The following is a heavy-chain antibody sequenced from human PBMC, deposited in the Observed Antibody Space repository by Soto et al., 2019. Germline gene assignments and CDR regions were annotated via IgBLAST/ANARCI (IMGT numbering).Heavy chain of an antibody. CDR2: IYYSGST. J-gene: IGHJ1*01. CDR3: ARFDYYDSSGAH. D-gene: IGHD3-22*01. V-gene: IGHV4-59*01. Sequence: PSETLSLTCTVSGGSISSYYWSWIRQPPGKGLEWIGYIYYSGSTNYNPSLKSRVTISVDTSKNQFSLKLSSVTAADTAVYYCARFDYYDSSGAHWGQGTLVTVSS. CDR1: GGSISSYY.